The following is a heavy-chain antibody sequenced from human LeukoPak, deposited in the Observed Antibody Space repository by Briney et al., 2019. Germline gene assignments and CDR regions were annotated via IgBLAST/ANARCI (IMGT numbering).Heavy chain of an antibody. Sequence: SQTLSLTCAISGDSVSSNTAAWNWLRQSPSRGLEWLGRTYYRSKWYNDYAVSVKGRITINPDTSKNQFSLQLNSVTPDDTAIYYCARYSHDVPPSWGQGTQVTVSS. J-gene: IGHJ5*02. CDR3: ARYSHDVPPS. CDR1: GDSVSSNTAA. CDR2: TYYRSKWYN. V-gene: IGHV6-1*01. D-gene: IGHD5-18*01.